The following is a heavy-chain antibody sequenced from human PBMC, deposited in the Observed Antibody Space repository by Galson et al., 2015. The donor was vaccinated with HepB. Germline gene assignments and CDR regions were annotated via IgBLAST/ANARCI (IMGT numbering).Heavy chain of an antibody. CDR1: GFTFSSYA. D-gene: IGHD2-15*01. CDR2: INTNGGST. J-gene: IGHJ4*02. Sequence: SLRLSCAASGFTFSSYAMHWVRQAPGKGLAYVSAINTNGGSTNYASSVKGRFTISRDNSKNTLYLQMGSLRAEDMAVYHCARLYCSGGSCYFDYWGQGTLVTVSS. V-gene: IGHV3-64*01. CDR3: ARLYCSGGSCYFDY.